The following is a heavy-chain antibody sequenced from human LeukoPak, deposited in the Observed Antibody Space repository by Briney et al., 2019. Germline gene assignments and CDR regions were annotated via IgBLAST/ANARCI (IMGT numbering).Heavy chain of an antibody. D-gene: IGHD6-19*01. CDR2: ISSSGSTI. Sequence: HPGGSLRLSCAASGFTFSSYEMNWVRQAPGKGLEWVSYISSSGSTIYYADSVKGRFTISRDNAKNSLYLQMNSLRAEDTAVYYCARGLRRQWLSDYWGQGTLVTVSP. CDR1: GFTFSSYE. CDR3: ARGLRRQWLSDY. J-gene: IGHJ4*02. V-gene: IGHV3-48*03.